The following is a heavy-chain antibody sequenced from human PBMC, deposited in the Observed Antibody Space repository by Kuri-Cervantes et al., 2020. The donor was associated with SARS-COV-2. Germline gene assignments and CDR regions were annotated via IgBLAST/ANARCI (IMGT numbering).Heavy chain of an antibody. J-gene: IGHJ4*02. Sequence: GGSLRLSCAASGFTFSNYAMSWVRQAPGKGLEWVSAISGSGGSTYYADSVKGRFTISRDNSKNTLYLQMNSLRVEDTAVYYCAKDSRYDFWSGYYFDYWGQGTLVTVSS. CDR3: AKDSRYDFWSGYYFDY. CDR2: ISGSGGST. CDR1: GFTFSNYA. D-gene: IGHD3-3*01. V-gene: IGHV3-23*01.